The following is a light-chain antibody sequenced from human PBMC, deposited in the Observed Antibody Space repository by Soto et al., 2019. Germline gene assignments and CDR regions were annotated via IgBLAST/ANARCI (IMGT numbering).Light chain of an antibody. CDR3: QQTNTIPWS. J-gene: IGKJ1*01. Sequence: DLQMTQSPSSLSASVGDRVTITCRTSQSISTYLNWYQQKPGKAPNLLIYAASSLQSGVPSRFSGSGSGTDFTLTITSLQPEDFATYYCQQTNTIPWSFGQGTKVEIK. CDR2: AAS. CDR1: QSISTY. V-gene: IGKV1-39*01.